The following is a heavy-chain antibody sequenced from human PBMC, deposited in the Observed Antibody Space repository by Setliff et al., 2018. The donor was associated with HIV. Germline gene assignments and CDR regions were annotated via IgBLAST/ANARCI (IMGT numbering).Heavy chain of an antibody. CDR2: IYYSGGT. CDR3: ARVGPESLPYTWDDEADTFDI. V-gene: IGHV4-31*03. D-gene: IGHD1-1*01. CDR1: GGSISSGGYY. J-gene: IGHJ3*02. Sequence: PSETLSLTCTVSGGSISSGGYYWSWIRQHPGKGLEWIGYIYYSGGTYYNPSLKSRVTISVDTSKNQFSLKLSSGTAADTAVYYCARVGPESLPYTWDDEADTFDIWGQGTMVTVS.